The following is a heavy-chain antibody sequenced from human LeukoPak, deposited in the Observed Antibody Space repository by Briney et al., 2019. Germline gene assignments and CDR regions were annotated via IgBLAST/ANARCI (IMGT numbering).Heavy chain of an antibody. CDR3: AKATTRGYSNYENYYGMDV. CDR2: ISGSGGST. J-gene: IGHJ6*02. CDR1: GFTFSSYA. V-gene: IGHV3-23*01. D-gene: IGHD4-11*01. Sequence: GGSLRLSCAASGFTFSSYAMSWVRQAPGKGLEWVSAISGSGGSTYYADSVKGRFTISRDNSKNTLYLQMNSLRAEDTAVYYCAKATTRGYSNYENYYGMDVWGQGTTVTVSS.